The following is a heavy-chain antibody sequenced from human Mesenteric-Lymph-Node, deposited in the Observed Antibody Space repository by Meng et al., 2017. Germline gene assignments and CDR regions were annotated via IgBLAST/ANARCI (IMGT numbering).Heavy chain of an antibody. CDR2: IYYSGST. J-gene: IGHJ4*02. CDR3: ARQSGYFDY. Sequence: QVQLQQWGEGLLKPSETLSLTCTVPGGSISSYYWSWIRQPPGKGLEWIGHIYYSGSTNYNPSLKSRVTISVDTSKNQFSLKLSSVTATDTAAYYCARQSGYFDYWGQGTLVTVSS. D-gene: IGHD3-10*01. CDR1: GGSISSYY. V-gene: IGHV4-59*08.